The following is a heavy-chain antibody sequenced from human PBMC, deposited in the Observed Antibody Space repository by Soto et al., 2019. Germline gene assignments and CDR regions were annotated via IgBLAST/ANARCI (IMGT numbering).Heavy chain of an antibody. CDR1: GFSFSTYE. J-gene: IGHJ3*01. Sequence: EVRLVQLGGGLVQPGGSLRLSCAASGFSFSTYEMNWVRQAPGKGLEWVSYIGSDGTTLHADSVRGRFTVSRDNTRSSLYLQMNSLRAEDTAVYYCARDFRSYSGNFHDIFDFWGQGTMVTVSS. V-gene: IGHV3-48*03. CDR2: IGSDGTT. D-gene: IGHD1-26*01. CDR3: ARDFRSYSGNFHDIFDF.